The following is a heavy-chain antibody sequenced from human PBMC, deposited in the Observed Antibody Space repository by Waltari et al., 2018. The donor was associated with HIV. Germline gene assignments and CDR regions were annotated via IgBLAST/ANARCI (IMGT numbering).Heavy chain of an antibody. J-gene: IGHJ4*02. Sequence: EVQMVESGGGFVQPGGSLRLSCAASGFSVRRNYMNWVRQAPGKGLEWVSLMYSSGDTHYADSVKGRFSISRDNSKNTLYLHMHNLRVEDTAVYYCATTNYFDLWGPGTLVTVSS. CDR3: ATTNYFDL. V-gene: IGHV3-66*01. CDR1: GFSVRRNY. CDR2: MYSSGDT.